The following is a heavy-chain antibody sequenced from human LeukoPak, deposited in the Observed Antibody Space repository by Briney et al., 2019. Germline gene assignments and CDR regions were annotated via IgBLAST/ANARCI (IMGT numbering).Heavy chain of an antibody. Sequence: PGGSLRLSCAASGFTFSSYGMHWVRQAPGKGLEWVAVISYDGSNKYYADSVKGRFTISRDNSKNTLYLQMNSLRAEDTAVYYCAKAGRPYYDSSGYPVGYFDYWGQGTLVTVFS. CDR2: ISYDGSNK. CDR1: GFTFSSYG. D-gene: IGHD3-22*01. V-gene: IGHV3-30*18. CDR3: AKAGRPYYDSSGYPVGYFDY. J-gene: IGHJ4*02.